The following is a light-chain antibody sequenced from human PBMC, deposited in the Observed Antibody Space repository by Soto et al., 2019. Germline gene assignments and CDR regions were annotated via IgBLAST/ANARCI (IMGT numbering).Light chain of an antibody. CDR1: QSISSW. CDR2: KAS. Sequence: DIQMTQSPSTLSESVGDRVTITCRASQSISSWLAWYQQKPGKAPKLLIYKASSLEGGIPSRFSGSGSETEFTLTISSLQPEDFATYYCQQYNSYQYTFGQGTKLEIK. J-gene: IGKJ2*01. V-gene: IGKV1-5*03. CDR3: QQYNSYQYT.